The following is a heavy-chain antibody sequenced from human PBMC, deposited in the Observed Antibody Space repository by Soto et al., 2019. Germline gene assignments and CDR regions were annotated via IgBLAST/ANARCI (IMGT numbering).Heavy chain of an antibody. J-gene: IGHJ4*02. CDR1: GGSISSGGYS. CDR3: TRGGDAYKNGH. Sequence: SETLSLTCAVSGGSISSGGYSWSWIRQPPGKGLEWIGYIYHSGSTYYNPSLKSRVTMSVDTSKSQFSLKLTSVNAADTAVYYCTRGGDAYKNGHWGQGTLVTVSS. D-gene: IGHD2-21*01. V-gene: IGHV4-30-2*02. CDR2: IYHSGST.